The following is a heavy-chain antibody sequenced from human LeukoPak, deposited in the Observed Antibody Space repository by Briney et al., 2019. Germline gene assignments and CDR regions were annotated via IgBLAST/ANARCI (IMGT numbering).Heavy chain of an antibody. J-gene: IGHJ5*02. Sequence: GESLRLSCAASGIPFSGSGMHWVRQPPGRGLEWVAFIQYDGIDIKYADSVKGRFSISRDNSKNTLYLQMNSLTTEDTAVYYCAREAGTVVIGRFDPWGQGTLVTVSS. CDR3: AREAGTVVIGRFDP. V-gene: IGHV3-30*02. CDR1: GIPFSGSG. CDR2: IQYDGIDI. D-gene: IGHD2-15*01.